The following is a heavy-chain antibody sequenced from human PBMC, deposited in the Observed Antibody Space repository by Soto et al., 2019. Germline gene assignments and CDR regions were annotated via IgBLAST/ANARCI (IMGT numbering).Heavy chain of an antibody. V-gene: IGHV3-30-3*01. CDR3: ARSRLLRYFDRSPPSWFDS. CDR2: ISYDGSNK. Sequence: GGSLRLSCAASGFTFSSYAMHWVRQAPGKGLEWVAVISYDGSNKYYADSVKGRFTISRDNSKNTLYLQRNSLRAEDTAVYYCARSRLLRYFDRSPPSWFDSWGQGTLVTVSS. D-gene: IGHD3-9*01. J-gene: IGHJ5*01. CDR1: GFTFSSYA.